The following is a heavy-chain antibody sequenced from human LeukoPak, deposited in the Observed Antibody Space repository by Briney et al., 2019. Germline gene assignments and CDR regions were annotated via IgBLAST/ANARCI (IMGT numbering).Heavy chain of an antibody. V-gene: IGHV3-7*01. Sequence: GSLRLSCAASGFNFSSYAMSWVRQAPGKGVEWVANIKQDGSEKYYVDSVKGRFTISRDNAKNSLYLQMNSLRAEDTAVYYCARFLAQWLTEYAYFDYWGQGTLVTVSS. CDR2: IKQDGSEK. J-gene: IGHJ4*02. D-gene: IGHD6-19*01. CDR1: GFNFSSYA. CDR3: ARFLAQWLTEYAYFDY.